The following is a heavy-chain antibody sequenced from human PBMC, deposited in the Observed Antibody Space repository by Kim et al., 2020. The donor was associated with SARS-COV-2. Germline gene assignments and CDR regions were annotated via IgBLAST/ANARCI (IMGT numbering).Heavy chain of an antibody. D-gene: IGHD2-2*01. V-gene: IGHV5-51*01. CDR2: IYPGDSDT. Sequence: GESLKISCKGSGSSFTSYWIGWVRQMPGKGLEWMGIIYPGDSDTRYSPSFQGQVTISADKSISTAYLQWSSLKASDTTMYYCARHHCSSTSCPLHYYYYGMDVWGQGTTVTVSS. CDR3: ARHHCSSTSCPLHYYYYGMDV. J-gene: IGHJ6*02. CDR1: GSSFTSYW.